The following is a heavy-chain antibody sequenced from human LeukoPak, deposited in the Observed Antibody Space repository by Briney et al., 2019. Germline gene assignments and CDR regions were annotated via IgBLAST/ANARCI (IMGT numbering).Heavy chain of an antibody. CDR1: GGSISSYW. CDR2: IYSSGSS. J-gene: IGHJ4*02. V-gene: IGHV4-4*07. CDR3: ARDSADILTGFFEQ. D-gene: IGHD3-9*01. Sequence: SETLSLTCTVSGGSISSYWWSWIRQPAGKGLEWIRRIYSSGSSNYNFALESRVTISVDKLKNQFSLKLSSVTAADTAVYYCARDSADILTGFFEQWGQGTLVTVSS.